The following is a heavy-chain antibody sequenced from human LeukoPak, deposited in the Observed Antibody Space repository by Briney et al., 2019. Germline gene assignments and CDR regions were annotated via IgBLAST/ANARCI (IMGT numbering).Heavy chain of an antibody. V-gene: IGHV3-21*01. J-gene: IGHJ3*02. Sequence: GGSLRLSCAASGFTFSSYTMNWVRQAPGKGLEWVSSISSSYSYVYYADSVKGRFTISRDDAKNSLYLQMNSLRAEDTAVYYCARWGGSGTFWDGFDIWGQGTMVTVSS. CDR3: ARWGGSGTFWDGFDI. CDR2: ISSSYSYV. D-gene: IGHD3-10*01. CDR1: GFTFSSYT.